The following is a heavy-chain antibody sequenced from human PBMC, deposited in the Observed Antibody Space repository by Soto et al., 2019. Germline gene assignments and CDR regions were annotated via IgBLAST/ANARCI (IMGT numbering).Heavy chain of an antibody. CDR1: GYTFTDYY. CDR3: ARDVTRTQSCTNGVCYYHDYDMDV. Sequence: ASVKVSCKASGYTFTDYYVHWVRQAPGQGLEWMGWINPNSGGTKTAQKFQGRVTVTRATSISTAYMDLSRLRSDDTAVYYCARDVTRTQSCTNGVCYYHDYDMDVWG. CDR2: INPNSGGT. J-gene: IGHJ6*02. D-gene: IGHD2-8*01. V-gene: IGHV1-2*02.